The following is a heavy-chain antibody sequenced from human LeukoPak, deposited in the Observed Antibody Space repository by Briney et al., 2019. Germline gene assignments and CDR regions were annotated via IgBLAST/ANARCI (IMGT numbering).Heavy chain of an antibody. CDR2: TYYLSKWYN. D-gene: IGHD5-18*01. CDR1: GDSVSSHRVA. J-gene: IGHJ4*02. Sequence: SQTLSLTCVTSGDSVSSHRVAWHWIRQSPSRGLEWLGRTYYLSKWYNDYAVSVKSRITINPDTSKNQFSLQLNSVTPDDTAVYYCASGYGFGFTYWGQGSLVTVSS. CDR3: ASGYGFGFTY. V-gene: IGHV6-1*01.